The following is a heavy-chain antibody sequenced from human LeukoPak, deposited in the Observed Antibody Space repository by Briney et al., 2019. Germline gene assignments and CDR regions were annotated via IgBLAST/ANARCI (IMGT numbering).Heavy chain of an antibody. CDR3: AGHTPGD. J-gene: IGHJ3*01. Sequence: GGSLRLSCAASGFTFSSYSMNWVRQAPGKGLEWVSYISSSSTIYYADSVKGRFTISRDNAKNSLYLQMNSLRAEDTAVYYCAGHTPGDWGQGTMVTVSS. CDR1: GFTFSSYS. V-gene: IGHV3-48*01. CDR2: ISSSSTI. D-gene: IGHD3-16*01.